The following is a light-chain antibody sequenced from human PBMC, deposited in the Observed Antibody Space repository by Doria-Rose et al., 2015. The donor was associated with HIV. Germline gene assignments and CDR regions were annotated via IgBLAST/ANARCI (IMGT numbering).Light chain of an antibody. Sequence: DIVLTQSPGTLSLSPGERATLSCRASQSVSANYLAWYQQRPGQSPRLLIYGASSRATDIPDRFSGSASGTDFTLTISRLEPEDFAVYYCHQYASSRTFGQGTKVEIK. V-gene: IGKV3-20*01. CDR1: QSVSANY. CDR2: GAS. J-gene: IGKJ1*01. CDR3: HQYASSRT.